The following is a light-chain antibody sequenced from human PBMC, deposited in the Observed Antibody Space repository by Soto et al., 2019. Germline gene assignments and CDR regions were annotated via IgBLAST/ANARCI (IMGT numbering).Light chain of an antibody. Sequence: EIVMTQSPATLSVSPGERATLSCRASQSVSSNLAWYQQKPGQAPRLLIYGASTRATGVPARFSGSGSGTGFSLTISSLQSEDFVVYYCQQYNNWPPLTFGQGTKVEIK. V-gene: IGKV3-15*01. J-gene: IGKJ1*01. CDR2: GAS. CDR1: QSVSSN. CDR3: QQYNNWPPLT.